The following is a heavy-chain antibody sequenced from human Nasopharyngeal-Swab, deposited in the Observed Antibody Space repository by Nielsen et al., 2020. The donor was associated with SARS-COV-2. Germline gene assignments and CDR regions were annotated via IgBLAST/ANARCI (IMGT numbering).Heavy chain of an antibody. V-gene: IGHV1-8*01. Sequence: ASVKVSCKASGYTFTSYDINWVRQATGQGLEWMGWMNPNSGNTGYAQKFQGRVTMTRNTSISTAYMELSSLRSEDTAVYYCARVMEYSSSWTPYYYYYYGMDVWGQGTTGTVSS. D-gene: IGHD6-13*01. CDR1: GYTFTSYD. CDR3: ARVMEYSSSWTPYYYYYYGMDV. CDR2: MNPNSGNT. J-gene: IGHJ6*02.